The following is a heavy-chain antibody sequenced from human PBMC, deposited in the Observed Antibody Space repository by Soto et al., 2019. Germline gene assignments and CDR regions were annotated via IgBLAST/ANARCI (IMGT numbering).Heavy chain of an antibody. CDR1: GGSFSGYY. CDR3: AREAESTIAVAGTAFDY. Sequence: SETLSLTCAVYGGSFSGYYWSWIRQPPGKGLEWIGEINHSGSTNYNPSLKSRVTISVDTSKNQFSLKLSSVTAADTAVYYCAREAESTIAVAGTAFDYWGQGTLVTVSS. CDR2: INHSGST. V-gene: IGHV4-34*01. J-gene: IGHJ4*02. D-gene: IGHD6-19*01.